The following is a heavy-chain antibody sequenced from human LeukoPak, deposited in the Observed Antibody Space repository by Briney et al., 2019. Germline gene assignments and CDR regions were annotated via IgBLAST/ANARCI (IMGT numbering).Heavy chain of an antibody. J-gene: IGHJ4*02. CDR1: GYSFNNYW. D-gene: IGHD4-17*01. CDR3: AMTTVTAKFDY. V-gene: IGHV5-51*01. Sequence: GESLKISCKGSGYSFNNYWIAWVRQMPGKGLEWMGIIYPGDSNTRYSPSFQGQVTISADKSNSTAYLQWRRLRASDTAMYYCAMTTVTAKFDYWGRGTLVTVSS. CDR2: IYPGDSNT.